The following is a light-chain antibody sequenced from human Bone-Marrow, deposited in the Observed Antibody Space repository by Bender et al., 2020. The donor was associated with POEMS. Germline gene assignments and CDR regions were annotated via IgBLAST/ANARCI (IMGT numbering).Light chain of an antibody. Sequence: SYELTQPPSVSVSPGQTARITCSGDTLGDKYACWYQQKAGQSPVLVIYQNSKRPPGVPGPFSGSTSGNPATLTISGTQAMDEAEYYCQAFEVFGGGTKLTVL. CDR2: QNS. V-gene: IGLV3-1*01. CDR1: TLGDKY. CDR3: QAFEV. J-gene: IGLJ3*02.